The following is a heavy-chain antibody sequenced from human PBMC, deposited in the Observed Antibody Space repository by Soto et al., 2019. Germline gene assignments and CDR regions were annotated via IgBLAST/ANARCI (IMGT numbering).Heavy chain of an antibody. Sequence: PSETLSLTCAVYCGSFSGYYLSWIRQPPGKGLEWIGEINHSGSTNYNPSLKSRVTISVDTSKNQFSLKLSSVTAADTAVYYCARGEGGTMVRGVIVGMDVWGQGTTVTVSS. D-gene: IGHD3-10*01. CDR3: ARGEGGTMVRGVIVGMDV. CDR2: INHSGST. V-gene: IGHV4-34*01. J-gene: IGHJ6*02. CDR1: CGSFSGYY.